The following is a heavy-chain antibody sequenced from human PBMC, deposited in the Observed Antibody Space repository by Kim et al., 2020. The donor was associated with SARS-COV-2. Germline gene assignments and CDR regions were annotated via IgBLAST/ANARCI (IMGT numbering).Heavy chain of an antibody. CDR1: GGTFSRYD. CDR2: IIPIFGTA. J-gene: IGHJ6*03. Sequence: SVKVSCKASGGTFSRYDISWVRQAPGQGLEWMGGIIPIFGTANYAQKFQGRVTITADESTSTAYMELSSLRSEDTAVYYCAGLWFRELFPGYYYMDVWGKGTTVTVSS. D-gene: IGHD3-10*01. CDR3: AGLWFRELFPGYYYMDV. V-gene: IGHV1-69*13.